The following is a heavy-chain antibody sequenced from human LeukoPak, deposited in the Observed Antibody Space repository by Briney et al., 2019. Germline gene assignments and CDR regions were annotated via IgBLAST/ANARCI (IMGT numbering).Heavy chain of an antibody. Sequence: PSETLSLTCSVSGGSIISSSYYWGWIRQSPGQGLEWIGSIYYSGSTYYNPSLKSRVTISVDTSKLQFSLMLTSVTAADTAVYYCARHGSYYYYMDVWGKGTTVTVSS. V-gene: IGHV4-39*01. D-gene: IGHD3-16*01. CDR1: GGSIISSSYY. CDR2: IYYSGST. J-gene: IGHJ6*03. CDR3: ARHGSYYYYMDV.